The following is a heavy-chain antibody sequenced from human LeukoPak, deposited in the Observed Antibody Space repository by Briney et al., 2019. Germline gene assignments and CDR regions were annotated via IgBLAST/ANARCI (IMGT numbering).Heavy chain of an antibody. J-gene: IGHJ4*02. Sequence: GGSLKLSCATSGFTFTTYYLSWVRQAPGKGLEWVANINHDGGLTFYVDSVKGRFTISRDNAENFLYLQMNSLRAEDTAVYYCARWPTGFDYWGQGAQVTVSS. CDR1: GFTFTTYY. CDR2: INHDGGLT. D-gene: IGHD4-17*01. V-gene: IGHV3-7*01. CDR3: ARWPTGFDY.